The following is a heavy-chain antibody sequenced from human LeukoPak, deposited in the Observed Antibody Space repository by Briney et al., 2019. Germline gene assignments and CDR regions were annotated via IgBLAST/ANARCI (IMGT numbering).Heavy chain of an antibody. CDR2: INPNSGGT. J-gene: IGHJ4*02. V-gene: IGHV1-2*02. CDR1: GYTFTGYY. Sequence: ASVKVSCKASGYTFTGYYMHWVRQAPGRGLEWMGWINPNSGGTNYAQKFQGRVTMTRDTSISTAYMELSRLRSDDTAVYYCANDYYGSGSPPFDYWGQGTLVTVSS. CDR3: ANDYYGSGSPPFDY. D-gene: IGHD3-10*01.